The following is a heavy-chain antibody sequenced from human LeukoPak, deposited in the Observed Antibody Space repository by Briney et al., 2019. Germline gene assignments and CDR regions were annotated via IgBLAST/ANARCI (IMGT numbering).Heavy chain of an antibody. Sequence: GGSLRLSCVTSGFTSSSYWMNWVRQAPGKGLEWVANIKQNGNEKYYVDSVKGRFTISRDNAKNSVYLQMNNLRAEDTAVYCCGRAYGYNGFCTWFDPWGQGVLVTVSS. J-gene: IGHJ5*02. D-gene: IGHD5-12*01. CDR3: GRAYGYNGFCTWFDP. V-gene: IGHV3-7*01. CDR1: GFTSSSYW. CDR2: IKQNGNEK.